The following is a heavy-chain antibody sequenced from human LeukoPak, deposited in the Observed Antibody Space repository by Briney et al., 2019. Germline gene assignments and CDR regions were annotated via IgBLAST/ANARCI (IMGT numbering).Heavy chain of an antibody. CDR2: ISSSSSTI. V-gene: IGHV3-48*01. CDR3: ARDRGGWPDY. CDR1: GFTFSSYG. J-gene: IGHJ4*02. Sequence: GGSLRLSCAASGFTFSSYGMSWVRQAPGKGLEWLSYISSSSSTIYYADSVKGRFTISRDNAKNSLYLQLNSLRPEDTGLYYCARDRGGWPDYWGQGTLVTVSS. D-gene: IGHD6-19*01.